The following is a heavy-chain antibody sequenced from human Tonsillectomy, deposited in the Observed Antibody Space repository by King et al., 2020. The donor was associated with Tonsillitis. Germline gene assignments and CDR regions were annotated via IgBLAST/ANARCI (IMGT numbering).Heavy chain of an antibody. J-gene: IGHJ5*02. D-gene: IGHD3-22*01. CDR2: IKQDGSEK. CDR1: GFTFSSYW. V-gene: IGHV3-7*01. Sequence: DVQLVESGGGLVQPGGSLRLSCAASGFTFSSYWMSWVRQAPWKGLEWVANIKQDGSEKYYVDSVKGRFTISRDNAKNSLYLQMNSLRAEDTAVYYCAREWGYYDSSGYYNWFDPWGQGTLVTVSS. CDR3: AREWGYYDSSGYYNWFDP.